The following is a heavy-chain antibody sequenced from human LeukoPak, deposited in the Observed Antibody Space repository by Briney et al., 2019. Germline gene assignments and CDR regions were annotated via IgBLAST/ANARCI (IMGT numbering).Heavy chain of an antibody. Sequence: GGSLRLSCAASGFTFSTFTMHWVRQAPGKGLEWVAVVSHDGNDKFYADSVRGRSTISRDNSKNTLSLQMYSLRPEDTAVYYCARDEGGKYSSGWMSNWFDPWGQGTLVTVSS. J-gene: IGHJ5*02. CDR2: VSHDGNDK. CDR1: GFTFSTFT. D-gene: IGHD6-19*01. V-gene: IGHV3-30-3*01. CDR3: ARDEGGKYSSGWMSNWFDP.